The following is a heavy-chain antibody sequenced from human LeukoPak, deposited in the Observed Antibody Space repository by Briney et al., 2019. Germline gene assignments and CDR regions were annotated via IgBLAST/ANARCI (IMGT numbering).Heavy chain of an antibody. CDR1: GYTFTGYY. CDR3: AKQGITIFGVSEYYFDY. V-gene: IGHV1-24*01. Sequence: ASVKVSCKASGYTFTGYYMHWVRQAPGKGLEWMGGFDPEDGETIYAQKFQGRVTMTEDTSTDTAYMELSSLRSEDTAVYYCAKQGITIFGVSEYYFDYWGQGTLVTVSS. CDR2: FDPEDGET. D-gene: IGHD3-3*01. J-gene: IGHJ4*02.